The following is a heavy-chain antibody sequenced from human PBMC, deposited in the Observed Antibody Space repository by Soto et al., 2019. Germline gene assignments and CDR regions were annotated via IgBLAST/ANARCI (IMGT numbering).Heavy chain of an antibody. CDR3: AKGRYYYDSSGLDY. CDR1: GFTFSSYA. J-gene: IGHJ4*02. CDR2: IRGSGGST. D-gene: IGHD3-22*01. V-gene: IGHV3-23*01. Sequence: LRLSCAASGFTFSSYAMSWVRQAPGKGLEWVSAIRGSGGSTYYADSVKGRFTISRDNSKKTLYLQMNSLRAEDTAVYYCAKGRYYYDSSGLDYWGQGTLVTVSS.